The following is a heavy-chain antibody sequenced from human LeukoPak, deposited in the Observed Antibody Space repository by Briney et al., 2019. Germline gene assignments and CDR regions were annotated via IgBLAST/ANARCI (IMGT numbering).Heavy chain of an antibody. Sequence: PSETLSLACTVSGGSISNYYWGWIRQPPGKGLEWIGSIHYRGNTYYNASLKRRVTISVDTSKNQFSLKLTSVTAADTAVYYCARPSRDAYNHDFDYWGQGTLVTVSS. CDR3: ARPSRDAYNHDFDY. J-gene: IGHJ4*02. CDR2: IHYRGNT. D-gene: IGHD5-24*01. CDR1: GGSISNYY. V-gene: IGHV4-39*01.